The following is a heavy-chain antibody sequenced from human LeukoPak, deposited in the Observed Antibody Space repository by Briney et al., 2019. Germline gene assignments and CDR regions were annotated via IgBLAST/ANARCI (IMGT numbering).Heavy chain of an antibody. CDR2: ISYEGSNK. J-gene: IGHJ1*01. D-gene: IGHD2-21*02. Sequence: GGSLRLSCAASGFTFSSYAMHWVRQAPGKGLECVAVISYEGSNKQYADSVKGRFTISRDNSKHTLDLQMNSLRGEDTAVYCCARDLVVTAIHYFQHWGQGTLRTVSS. CDR3: ARDLVVTAIHYFQH. CDR1: GFTFSSYA. V-gene: IGHV3-30*14.